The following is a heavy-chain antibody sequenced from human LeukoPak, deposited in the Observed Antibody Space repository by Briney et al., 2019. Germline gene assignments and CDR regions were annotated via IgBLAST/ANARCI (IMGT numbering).Heavy chain of an antibody. CDR2: IIPILGTA. J-gene: IGHJ4*02. CDR3: ASGYYYGSGSYYWIDY. Sequence: GASVKVSCKASGGTFSSYAISWVRQAPGQGLEWMGGIIPILGTANYAQKFQGRVTITADKSTSTAYMELSSLRSEDTAVYYCASGYYYGSGSYYWIDYWDQGTLVTVSS. CDR1: GGTFSSYA. V-gene: IGHV1-69*10. D-gene: IGHD3-10*01.